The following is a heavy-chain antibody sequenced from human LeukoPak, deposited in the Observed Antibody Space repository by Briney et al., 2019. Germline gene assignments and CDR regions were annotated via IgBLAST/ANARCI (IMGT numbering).Heavy chain of an antibody. D-gene: IGHD2-2*01. CDR1: GYTFTGYY. CDR2: INPNSGGT. J-gene: IGHJ3*02. Sequence: ASVKVSCKASGYTFTGYYMHWVRQAPGQGLEWMGWINPNSGGTNYAQKFQGRVTMTRVTSISTAYMELSRLRSDDTAVYYCARDIVVVPAAPDAFDIWGQGTMVTVSS. V-gene: IGHV1-2*02. CDR3: ARDIVVVPAAPDAFDI.